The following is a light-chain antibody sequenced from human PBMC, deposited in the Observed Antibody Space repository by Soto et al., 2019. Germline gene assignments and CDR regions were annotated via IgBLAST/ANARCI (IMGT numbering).Light chain of an antibody. V-gene: IGLV2-14*01. CDR3: SSYTSSRGVV. Sequence: QSALTQPASVSGSPGQSITISCTGTSSDVGGYNYVSWYQQHPGKAPKLMIYDVSNRPSGVSNRFSGSKSGNTASLTISWLQAEDEADYYCSSYTSSRGVVFGGGTKLTVL. CDR2: DVS. CDR1: SSDVGGYNY. J-gene: IGLJ2*01.